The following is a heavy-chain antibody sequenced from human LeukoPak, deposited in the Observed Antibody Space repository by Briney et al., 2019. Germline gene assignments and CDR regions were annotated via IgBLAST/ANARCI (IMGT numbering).Heavy chain of an antibody. D-gene: IGHD3-3*01. CDR2: FDPEDGET. V-gene: IGHV1-24*01. Sequence: ASVKVSCKVSGYTLTELSMHWVRQAPGKGLEWMGGFDPEDGETIYAQKFQGRVTMTEDTSTDAAYMELSSLRSEDTAVYYCAIPRYPDFWSGYKEYYFDYWGQGTLVTVSS. CDR1: GYTLTELS. J-gene: IGHJ4*02. CDR3: AIPRYPDFWSGYKEYYFDY.